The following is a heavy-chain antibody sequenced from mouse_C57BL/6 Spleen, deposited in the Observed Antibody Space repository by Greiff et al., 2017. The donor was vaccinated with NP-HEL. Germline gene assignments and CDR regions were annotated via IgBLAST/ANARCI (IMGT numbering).Heavy chain of an antibody. D-gene: IGHD2-4*01. V-gene: IGHV5-17*01. CDR3: ARHDYDEGYYAMDY. Sequence: EVQGVESGGGLVKPGGSLKLSCAASGFTFSDYGMHWVRQAPEKGLEWVAYISSGSSTIYYADTVKGRFTISRDNAKNTLFLQMTSLRSEDTAMYYCARHDYDEGYYAMDYWGQGTSVTVSS. CDR1: GFTFSDYG. CDR2: ISSGSSTI. J-gene: IGHJ4*01.